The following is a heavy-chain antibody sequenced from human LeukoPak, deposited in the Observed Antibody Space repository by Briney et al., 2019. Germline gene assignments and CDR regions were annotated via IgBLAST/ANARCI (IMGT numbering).Heavy chain of an antibody. D-gene: IGHD3-3*01. CDR1: GGSFSGYY. Sequence: PSETLSLTCAVYGGSFSGYYWSWIRQPPGKGLEWIGEINHSGSTNYNPSLKSRVTISVDTSKNQFSLKLSSVTAADTAVYYCVRLGEENTIFGVVITYYMDVWGKGTTVTVSS. CDR3: VRLGEENTIFGVVITYYMDV. V-gene: IGHV4-34*01. CDR2: INHSGST. J-gene: IGHJ6*03.